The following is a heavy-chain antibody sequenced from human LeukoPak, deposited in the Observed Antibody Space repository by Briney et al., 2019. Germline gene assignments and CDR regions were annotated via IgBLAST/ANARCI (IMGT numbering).Heavy chain of an antibody. Sequence: GGSLRLSCVASGFTFSNYWMSWVRQAPGKGLEWVANIKQDGSEKHCVDSVKGRFTISRDNARNFLYLQMNSLRAEDTAVYYCARSGWYSNFDYWGQGTLVTVSS. V-gene: IGHV3-7*04. J-gene: IGHJ4*02. D-gene: IGHD6-19*01. CDR1: GFTFSNYW. CDR3: ARSGWYSNFDY. CDR2: IKQDGSEK.